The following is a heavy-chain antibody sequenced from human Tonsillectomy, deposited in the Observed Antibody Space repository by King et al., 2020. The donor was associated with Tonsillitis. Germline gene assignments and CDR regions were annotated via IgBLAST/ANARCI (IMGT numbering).Heavy chain of an antibody. J-gene: IGHJ6*02. Sequence: QLVQSGAEVKKPGASVKVSCKASGYTFTSFGITWVRQAPGQGLECMGWINTYNGNTNYAQKFQGRVTMTTDTATSTAYMELRTLRSDDTAVYYCARRPNRMRYYYGMDVWGQGTTVTVSS. CDR2: INTYNGNT. D-gene: IGHD1-14*01. V-gene: IGHV1-18*01. CDR1: GYTFTSFG. CDR3: ARRPNRMRYYYGMDV.